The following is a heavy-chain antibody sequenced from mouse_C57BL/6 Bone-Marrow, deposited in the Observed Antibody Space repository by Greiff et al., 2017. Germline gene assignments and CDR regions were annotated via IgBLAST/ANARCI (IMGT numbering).Heavy chain of an antibody. Sequence: QVQLQPSGPGLVQPSQSLSITCTVSGFSLTSYGVHWVRQSPGKGLEWLGVIWSGGNTDYNAAFISRLRISKDNSKSQVFFKMDSLPADDTAIYYCARISLYYYDSSYDYAMDYWGQGTSVTVSS. J-gene: IGHJ4*01. CDR1: GFSLTSYG. D-gene: IGHD1-1*01. CDR2: IWSGGNT. V-gene: IGHV2-2*01. CDR3: ARISLYYYDSSYDYAMDY.